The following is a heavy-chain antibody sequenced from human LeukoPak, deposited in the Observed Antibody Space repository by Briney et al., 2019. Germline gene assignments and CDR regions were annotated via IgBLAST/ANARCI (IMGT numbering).Heavy chain of an antibody. CDR2: ISGSGGST. D-gene: IGHD2-15*01. CDR3: ARDLTLGYCSGGSCYSL. J-gene: IGHJ4*02. Sequence: GGSLRLSCAASGFTFSSYAMSWVRQAPGKGLEWVSAISGSGGSTYYADSVKGRFTISRDNAKNSLYLQMNSLRAEDTAVYYCARDLTLGYCSGGSCYSLWGQGTLVTVSS. V-gene: IGHV3-23*01. CDR1: GFTFSSYA.